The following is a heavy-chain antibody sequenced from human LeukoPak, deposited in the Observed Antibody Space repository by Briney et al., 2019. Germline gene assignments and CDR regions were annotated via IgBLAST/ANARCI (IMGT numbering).Heavy chain of an antibody. CDR3: AKMSGDCSSTICSSFDY. V-gene: IGHV3-23*01. Sequence: GGSLRLSCAASGFTFSSYAMSWVRQAPGKGLEWVSRIIGSGAGTYYADSVKGRFTISRDKSKNTLSLQMNSLRAEDTAVYYCAKMSGDCSSTICSSFDYWGQGTLVTVSS. CDR1: GFTFSSYA. D-gene: IGHD2-2*01. CDR2: IIGSGAGT. J-gene: IGHJ4*02.